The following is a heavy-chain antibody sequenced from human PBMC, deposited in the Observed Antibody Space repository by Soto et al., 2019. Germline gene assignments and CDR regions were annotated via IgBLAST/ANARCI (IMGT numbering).Heavy chain of an antibody. D-gene: IGHD1-26*01. Sequence: EVHLVESGGGLVQPGGSLRLSCAISESTISRDWMNWVRQAPGKGLEWVAHTNQDGSEKYYADSVKGRFTIFRDNAEKSLYLQMNSLRAGDTAMYYCSGGVGDAFWGQGTLVTVSS. J-gene: IGHJ4*02. V-gene: IGHV3-7*01. CDR1: ESTISRDW. CDR2: TNQDGSEK. CDR3: SGGVGDAF.